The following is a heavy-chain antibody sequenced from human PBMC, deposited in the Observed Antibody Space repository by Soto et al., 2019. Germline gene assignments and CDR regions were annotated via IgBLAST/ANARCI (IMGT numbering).Heavy chain of an antibody. CDR1: GYPLTAKY. CDR3: AKGGSIWTEWFDP. J-gene: IGHJ5*02. Sequence: QVQLVQSGAEVKKPGASVKVSCKASGYPLTAKYLHWVRQAPGQGLEWMGWINPSSGGTKEAQKFRGRVTMTRDTSISAAYMELSRLTSDATAVYYCAKGGSIWTEWFDPWGQGTLVPVS. D-gene: IGHD6-13*01. V-gene: IGHV1-2*02. CDR2: INPSSGGT.